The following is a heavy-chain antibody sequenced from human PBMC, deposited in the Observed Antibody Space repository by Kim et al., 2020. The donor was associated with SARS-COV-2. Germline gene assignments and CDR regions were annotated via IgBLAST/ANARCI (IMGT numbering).Heavy chain of an antibody. D-gene: IGHD6-19*01. Sequence: ASVKVSCKASGYTFTSYGISWVRQAPGQGLEWLGWISAYNGNTNYAQKLQGRVTMTTDTSTSTAYMELRSLRSDDTAVYYCAREGLLEEWLAFDYWGQGTLVTVSS. CDR1: GYTFTSYG. J-gene: IGHJ4*02. CDR2: ISAYNGNT. V-gene: IGHV1-18*04. CDR3: AREGLLEEWLAFDY.